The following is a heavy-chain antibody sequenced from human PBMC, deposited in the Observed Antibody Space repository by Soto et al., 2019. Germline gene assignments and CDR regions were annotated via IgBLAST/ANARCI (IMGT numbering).Heavy chain of an antibody. D-gene: IGHD3-22*01. V-gene: IGHV1-69*13. J-gene: IGHJ6*02. CDR1: GGTFSSYA. CDR2: IIPIFGTA. CDR3: ARPLNSSGYYYYYYYGMDV. Sequence: GPSVKVSCKASGGTFSSYAISWVRQAPGQGLEWMGGIIPIFGTANYAQKFQGRVTITADESTSTAYMELSSLRSEDTAVYYCARPLNSSGYYYYYYYGMDVWGQGTTVTVSS.